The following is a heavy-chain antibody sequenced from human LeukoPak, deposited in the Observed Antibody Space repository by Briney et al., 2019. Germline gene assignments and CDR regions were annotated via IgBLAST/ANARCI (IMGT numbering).Heavy chain of an antibody. Sequence: GRSLRLSCTASGFPFSNYAMNWVRQTPGKGLEWVALISFVGGKIYYADSVKGRFTISRDNSKNTLFLQMTSLTVEDTAVYYCARDPAKGAATYFDYWGQGTLVTVSS. V-gene: IGHV3-30*04. CDR2: ISFVGGKI. J-gene: IGHJ4*02. CDR1: GFPFSNYA. CDR3: ARDPAKGAATYFDY. D-gene: IGHD2-15*01.